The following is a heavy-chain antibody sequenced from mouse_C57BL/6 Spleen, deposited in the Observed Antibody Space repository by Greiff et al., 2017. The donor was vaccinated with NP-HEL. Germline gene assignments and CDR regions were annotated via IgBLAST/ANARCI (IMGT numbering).Heavy chain of an antibody. CDR2: INPGSGGT. D-gene: IGHD2-4*01. CDR3: ARFDYEGY. CDR1: GYAFTNYL. J-gene: IGHJ2*01. Sequence: VKLMESGAELVRPGTSVKVSCKASGYAFTNYLIEWVKQRPGQGLEWIGVINPGSGGTNYNEKFKGKATLTADKSSSTAYMQLSSLTSEDSAVYFCARFDYEGYWGQGTTLTVSS. V-gene: IGHV1-54*01.